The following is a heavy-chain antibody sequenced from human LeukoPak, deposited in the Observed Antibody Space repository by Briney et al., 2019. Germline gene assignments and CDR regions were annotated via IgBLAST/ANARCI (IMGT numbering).Heavy chain of an antibody. CDR3: ARNNGMDV. CDR1: GFALSSHW. J-gene: IGHJ6*02. V-gene: IGHV3-7*03. CDR2: VNRDGSET. Sequence: QRWGALRLSCAAPGFALSSHWMTWVRQVPGRGPEWVANVNRDGSETYYLDSVKGRFTISKDNAKNSLYLQMNSLRAEDTALYHCARNNGMDVWGQGTTVIVSS.